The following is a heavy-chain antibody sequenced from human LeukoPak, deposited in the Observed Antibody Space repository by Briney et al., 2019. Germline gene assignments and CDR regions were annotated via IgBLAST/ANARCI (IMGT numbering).Heavy chain of an antibody. CDR2: IYPRDGST. J-gene: IGHJ4*02. CDR3: ARDQEGFDY. CDR1: GYTFTNNY. V-gene: IGHV1-46*01. Sequence: ASVKVSCKASGYTFTNNYLRWVRQAPGQGLEWMGMIYPRDGSTSYAQNFQGRVTVTRDTSTTTVHMELRGLRSEDTAVYYCARDQEGFDYWGQGTQVTVSS.